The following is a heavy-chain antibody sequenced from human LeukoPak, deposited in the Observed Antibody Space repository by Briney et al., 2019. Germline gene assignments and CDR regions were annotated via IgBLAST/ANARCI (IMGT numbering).Heavy chain of an antibody. D-gene: IGHD4-11*01. Sequence: PSETLSLTCSVSGDSITGYYWSWIRQPPGKGLEWIGYIYYSGSTNYNPSLKSRVTISVDTSKNQFSLKLSSVTAADTAVYYCARGAVNYYYYYMDVWGKGTTVTISS. J-gene: IGHJ6*03. CDR2: IYYSGST. V-gene: IGHV4-59*01. CDR3: ARGAVNYYYYYMDV. CDR1: GDSITGYY.